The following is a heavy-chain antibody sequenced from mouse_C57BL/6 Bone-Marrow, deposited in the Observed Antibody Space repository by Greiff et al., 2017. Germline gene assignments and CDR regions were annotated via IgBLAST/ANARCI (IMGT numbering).Heavy chain of an antibody. Sequence: VQLQQSGAELVKPGASVKLSCTASGFNIKDYYMHWVKQRTEPGLEWIGRIDPEDGETKYDPQFQGKATMTADTSSNTAYLQLSSLTSDVTAVYYCAGDAHYFDYWGQGTTRTVSA. CDR1: GFNIKDYY. CDR3: AGDAHYFDY. J-gene: IGHJ2*01. CDR2: IDPEDGET. V-gene: IGHV14-2*01.